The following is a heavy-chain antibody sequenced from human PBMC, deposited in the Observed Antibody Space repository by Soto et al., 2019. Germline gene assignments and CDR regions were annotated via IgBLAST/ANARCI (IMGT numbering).Heavy chain of an antibody. D-gene: IGHD3-10*01. CDR2: IYWDDDE. CDR3: VRNWRYYGGDYDYGMDA. J-gene: IGHJ6*02. Sequence: ITLKESGPTLVKPTQTLTLTCTFSGFSLNTGGVGVGWVRQPRGKAMEWLALIYWDDDERYRPSLRSRLNITKDPTNNQVVLTMTNMDPEDTATYYCVRNWRYYGGDYDYGMDAWGQGTTVTVSS. CDR1: GFSLNTGGVG. V-gene: IGHV2-5*02.